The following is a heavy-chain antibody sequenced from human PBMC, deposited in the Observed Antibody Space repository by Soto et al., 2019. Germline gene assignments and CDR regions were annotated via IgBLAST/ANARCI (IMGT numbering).Heavy chain of an antibody. CDR1: GFTFSSYA. CDR2: ISYDGSNK. D-gene: IGHD3-22*01. J-gene: IGHJ6*02. CDR3: AREKGDSSGYYPTYGMDV. Sequence: QVQLVESGGGVVQPGRSLRLSCAASGFTFSSYAMHWVRQAPGKGLEWVAVISYDGSNKYYADSVKGRFTISRDNSKNTLYLPMNSLRAEDTAVYYCAREKGDSSGYYPTYGMDVWGQGTTVTFSS. V-gene: IGHV3-30-3*01.